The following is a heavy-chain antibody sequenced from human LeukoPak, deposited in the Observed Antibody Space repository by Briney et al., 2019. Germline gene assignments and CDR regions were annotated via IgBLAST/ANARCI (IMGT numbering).Heavy chain of an antibody. CDR3: AREGYSYGLDY. CDR1: GFTFSSYS. V-gene: IGHV3-21*01. Sequence: GGSLRLSCAASGFTFSSYSMNWVRQAPGKGLVWVSSISRSSNYINYADSVKGRFTISRDNAKNSLYLQMNSLRAEDTAVYYCAREGYSYGLDYWGQGTLVTVSS. D-gene: IGHD5-18*01. J-gene: IGHJ4*02. CDR2: ISRSSNYI.